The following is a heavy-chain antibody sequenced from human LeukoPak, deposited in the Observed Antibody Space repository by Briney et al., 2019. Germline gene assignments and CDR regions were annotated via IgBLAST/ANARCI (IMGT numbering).Heavy chain of an antibody. CDR2: ISYNGGST. CDR3: VRRTGNYFDY. J-gene: IGHJ4*02. V-gene: IGHV3-64D*09. CDR1: GFTXSSHA. Sequence: GSLRLSCSASGFTXSSHAMQWVRQAPGKALEYVSAISYNGGSTYYANSVKDRFTISRDNSKNTLYLQMSSLRPEDTAVFYCVRRTGNYFDYWGQGTLVTVSS. D-gene: IGHD3/OR15-3a*01.